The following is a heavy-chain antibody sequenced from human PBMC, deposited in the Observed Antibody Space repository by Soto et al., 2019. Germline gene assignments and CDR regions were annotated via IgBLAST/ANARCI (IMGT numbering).Heavy chain of an antibody. CDR1: GFTFSSYG. CDR3: ARDRGYSGYDSPRYYYGMDV. J-gene: IGHJ6*02. D-gene: IGHD5-12*01. Sequence: GGSLRLSCAASGFTFSSYGMHWVRQAPGKGLEWVAVIWFDGTNKYYADSVKGRFTISRDNSKNTLYPQMNSLRAEDTAVYYCARDRGYSGYDSPRYYYGMDVWGQGTTVTVSS. V-gene: IGHV3-33*01. CDR2: IWFDGTNK.